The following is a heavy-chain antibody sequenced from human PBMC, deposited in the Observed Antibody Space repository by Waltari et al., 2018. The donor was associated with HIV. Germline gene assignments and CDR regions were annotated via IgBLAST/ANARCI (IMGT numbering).Heavy chain of an antibody. CDR1: GGSISSSSYY. Sequence: QLQLQESGPGLVKPSETLSLTCTVSGGSISSSSYYWGWIRQPPGKGLEWIGSIYYSGSTYYNPSLKSRVTISVDTSKNQFSLKLSSVTAADTAVYYCARHGYYYGSGSLPPGFDPWGQGTLVTVSS. J-gene: IGHJ5*02. V-gene: IGHV4-39*01. CDR3: ARHGYYYGSGSLPPGFDP. CDR2: IYYSGST. D-gene: IGHD3-10*01.